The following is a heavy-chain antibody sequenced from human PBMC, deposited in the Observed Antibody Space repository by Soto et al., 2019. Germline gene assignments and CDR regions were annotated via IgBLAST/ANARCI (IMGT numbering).Heavy chain of an antibody. CDR1: GYTFTSYG. V-gene: IGHV1-18*01. Sequence: GASVKVSCKASGYTFTSYGISWVRQAPGQGLEWMGWISAYNGNTNYAQKLQGRVTMTTDTSTSTAYMELRSLRSDDTAVYYCARDFPSTYSSSWYWFWFDPWGQGTLVTVSS. D-gene: IGHD6-13*01. CDR2: ISAYNGNT. J-gene: IGHJ5*02. CDR3: ARDFPSTYSSSWYWFWFDP.